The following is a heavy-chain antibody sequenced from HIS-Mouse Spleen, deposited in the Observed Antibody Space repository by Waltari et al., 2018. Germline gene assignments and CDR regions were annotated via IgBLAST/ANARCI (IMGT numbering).Heavy chain of an antibody. D-gene: IGHD3-3*01. CDR2: IYTSGST. CDR3: ARDFHDFWSGYYGGDKKHDAFDI. Sequence: QVQLQESGPGLVKPSETLSLTCTVPGGSISSYYWSWIRQPAGKGLGWIGRIYTSGSTNYTPALKSRVTMSVDTSKNQFSLKLSSVTAADTAVYYCARDFHDFWSGYYGGDKKHDAFDIWGQGTMVTVSS. J-gene: IGHJ3*02. CDR1: GGSISSYY. V-gene: IGHV4-4*07.